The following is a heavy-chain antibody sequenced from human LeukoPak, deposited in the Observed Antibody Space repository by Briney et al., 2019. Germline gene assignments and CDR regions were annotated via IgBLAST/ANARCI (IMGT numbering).Heavy chain of an antibody. CDR3: AKARGNFLLQDAFDI. CDR1: GFTFSSYA. V-gene: IGHV3-23*01. J-gene: IGHJ3*02. CDR2: ISGSGGST. Sequence: GGSLRLSCSASGFTFSSYAMHWVRQAPGKGLEWVSAISGSGGSTYYADSVKGRFTISRDNSKNTLSLQMNSLSPEDTAVYYCAKARGNFLLQDAFDIWGQGTMVTVSS. D-gene: IGHD2-15*01.